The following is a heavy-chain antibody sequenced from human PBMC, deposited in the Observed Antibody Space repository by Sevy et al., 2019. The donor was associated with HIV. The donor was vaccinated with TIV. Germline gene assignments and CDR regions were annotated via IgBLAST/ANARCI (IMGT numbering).Heavy chain of an antibody. V-gene: IGHV3-15*01. Sequence: GGSLRLSCAASGFTFSNAWMSWVRQAPGKGLEWVGRIKSKTDGETTDYAAPVKGRFTISRDDSKNTLYLQMNSLKTEDTAVYYCTTGPRIAANYWGQGTLVTVSS. D-gene: IGHD6-6*01. J-gene: IGHJ4*02. CDR1: GFTFSNAW. CDR2: IKSKTDGETT. CDR3: TTGPRIAANY.